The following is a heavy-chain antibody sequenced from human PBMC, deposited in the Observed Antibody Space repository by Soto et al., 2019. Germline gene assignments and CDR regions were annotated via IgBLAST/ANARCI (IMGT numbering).Heavy chain of an antibody. Sequence: KVYCKGSGNGCRTHGTRWQRKNNGQGLEWMGWISAYNGNTNYAQKLQGRVTITADESTSTAYMELSSLRSEDTAVYYCASIYDSSGSAPLPFDYWGQGTLVTVSS. CDR3: ASIYDSSGSAPLPFDY. D-gene: IGHD3-22*01. J-gene: IGHJ4*02. CDR1: GNGCRTHG. V-gene: IGHV1-18*01. CDR2: ISAYNGNT.